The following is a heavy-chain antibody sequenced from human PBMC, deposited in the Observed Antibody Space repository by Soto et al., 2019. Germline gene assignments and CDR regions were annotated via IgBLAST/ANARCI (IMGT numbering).Heavy chain of an antibody. J-gene: IGHJ4*01. Sequence: KISGSATTELSVRRVRKAKEEGLEWLGGFDPEDGGTIYAQKFQGRVTMTEDTSTDTAYMELSSLRSEDTAVYCCATESWYYDYVCGRYRYPFFDYWVHGTLVTGS. CDR3: ATESWYYDYVCGRYRYPFFDY. CDR1: GSATTELS. D-gene: IGHD3-16*02. V-gene: IGHV1-24*01. CDR2: FDPEDGGT.